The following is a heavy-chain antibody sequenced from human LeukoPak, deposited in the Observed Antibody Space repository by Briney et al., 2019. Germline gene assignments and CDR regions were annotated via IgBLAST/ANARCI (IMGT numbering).Heavy chain of an antibody. J-gene: IGHJ4*02. CDR1: GFTFSSYW. V-gene: IGHV3-7*01. D-gene: IGHD3-16*02. CDR2: IKQDGSEK. Sequence: GGSLRLSCAASGFTFSSYWMSWVRQAPGKGLEWVANIKQDGSEKYYVDSVKGRFTISRDNAKNSLYLQMNSLRAEDTAVYYCARDARRYDYVWGSYRYSGLPDYWGQGTLVTVSS. CDR3: ARDARRYDYVWGSYRYSGLPDY.